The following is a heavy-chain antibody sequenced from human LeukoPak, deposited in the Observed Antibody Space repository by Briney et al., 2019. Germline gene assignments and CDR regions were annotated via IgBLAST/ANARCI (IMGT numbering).Heavy chain of an antibody. CDR3: ASARYLNS. Sequence: GGSLRLSCVGSGFTLSDNWMTWVRLAPGWGLEWVANIKHDGSEKNYVDSVKGRFTISRDNAKNSVYLQMDRLRAEDTAVYYCASARYLNSWGQGTLVTVSS. D-gene: IGHD2-15*01. V-gene: IGHV3-7*01. CDR1: GFTLSDNW. CDR2: IKHDGSEK. J-gene: IGHJ4*02.